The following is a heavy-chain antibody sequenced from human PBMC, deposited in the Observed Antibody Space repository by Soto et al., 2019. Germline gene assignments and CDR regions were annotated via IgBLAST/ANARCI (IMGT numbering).Heavy chain of an antibody. CDR3: ARDPDTPRGIVVVPAAGAWFDP. Sequence: GGSLRLSCAASGFTFSSYSMNWVRQAPGKGLEWVSSISSSSSYIYYADSVKGRFTISRDNAKNSLYLQMNSLRAEDTAVYYCARDPDTPRGIVVVPAAGAWFDPWGQGTLVTVSS. D-gene: IGHD2-2*01. CDR1: GFTFSSYS. J-gene: IGHJ5*02. V-gene: IGHV3-21*01. CDR2: ISSSSSYI.